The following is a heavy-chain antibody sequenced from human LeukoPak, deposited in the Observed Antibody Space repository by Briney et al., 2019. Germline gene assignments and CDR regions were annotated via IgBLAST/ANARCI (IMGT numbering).Heavy chain of an antibody. J-gene: IGHJ4*02. D-gene: IGHD5/OR15-5a*01. CDR1: GFTFSNFW. V-gene: IGHV3-7*01. Sequence: GGSVRLSCEASGFTFSNFWMSWVRQAPGKGLEWVANIEEDGSTAYYVDSVKGRFTISRDNARNSLYLQMNSLRTEDTAVYYCARGRSTSVWGRGILVAVSS. CDR3: ARGRSTSV. CDR2: IEEDGSTA.